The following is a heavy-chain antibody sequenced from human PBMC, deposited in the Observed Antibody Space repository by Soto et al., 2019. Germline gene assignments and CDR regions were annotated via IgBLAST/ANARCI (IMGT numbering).Heavy chain of an antibody. Sequence: SVKVSCKASGYTFTSYPMHWVLQAPGQRLEWMGWINAGNGNTKYSQKFQGRVTITRDTSASTAYMELSSLRSEDTAVYYCAREGTILVDYYYYGMDVWGQGPTVSVYS. CDR2: INAGNGNT. V-gene: IGHV1-3*01. CDR1: GYTFTSYP. CDR3: AREGTILVDYYYYGMDV. D-gene: IGHD3-3*01. J-gene: IGHJ6*01.